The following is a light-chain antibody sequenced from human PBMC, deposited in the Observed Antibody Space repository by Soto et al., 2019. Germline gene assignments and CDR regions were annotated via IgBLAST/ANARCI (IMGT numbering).Light chain of an antibody. Sequence: QSALTQPASVSGSPGQSITISCTGTSSDVGAYNYVSWYQQHPGKAPKLMIYEVSNRPSGVSNRFSGSKSGNTASLTIFGLQAEDEADYYCRSYTSSSTPYVFGTGTKLTVL. V-gene: IGLV2-14*01. CDR2: EVS. CDR1: SSDVGAYNY. CDR3: RSYTSSSTPYV. J-gene: IGLJ1*01.